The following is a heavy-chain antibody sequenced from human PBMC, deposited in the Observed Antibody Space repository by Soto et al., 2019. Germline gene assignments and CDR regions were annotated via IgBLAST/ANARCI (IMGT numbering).Heavy chain of an antibody. V-gene: IGHV4-59*08. Sequence: LSLTCTVSGGSISSYYWSWIRQPPGKGLEWIGYIYYSGSTNYNPSLKSRVTISVDTSKNQFSLKLSSVTAADTAVYYCAKCGGTKGELPAHYYGMDVWGQGTKVTVSS. D-gene: IGHD1-26*01. CDR3: AKCGGTKGELPAHYYGMDV. CDR1: GGSISSYY. J-gene: IGHJ6*02. CDR2: IYYSGST.